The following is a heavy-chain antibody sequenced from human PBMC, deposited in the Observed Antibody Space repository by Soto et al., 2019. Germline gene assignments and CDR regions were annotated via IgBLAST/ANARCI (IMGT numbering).Heavy chain of an antibody. CDR1: GDTFNFYS. V-gene: IGHV1-69*02. CDR3: ASSYGSGYRAFDY. D-gene: IGHD3-10*01. Sequence: QVQLVQSGAEVKRPGSSVKVSCKASGDTFNFYSINWVRQAPGLGLEWMGRVNPIVSMSNNAQKFQGRVTMNADKSTSTAYMELSSLRSEDTAIYYCASSYGSGYRAFDYWGQGALVTVSS. J-gene: IGHJ4*02. CDR2: VNPIVSMS.